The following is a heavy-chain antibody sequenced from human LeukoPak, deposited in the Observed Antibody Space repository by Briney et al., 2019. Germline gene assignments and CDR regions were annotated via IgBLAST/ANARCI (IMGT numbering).Heavy chain of an antibody. Sequence: GGSLRLSCAASGFTFSSYAMHWVRQAPGKGLEWVAVISYDGSNKYYADSVKGRFTISRDNSKNTLYLQMNSLRAEDTAVYYCARVRDGYNYLGAFDIWGQGTMVTVSS. CDR2: ISYDGSNK. J-gene: IGHJ3*02. CDR1: GFTFSSYA. V-gene: IGHV3-30*04. CDR3: ARVRDGYNYLGAFDI. D-gene: IGHD5-24*01.